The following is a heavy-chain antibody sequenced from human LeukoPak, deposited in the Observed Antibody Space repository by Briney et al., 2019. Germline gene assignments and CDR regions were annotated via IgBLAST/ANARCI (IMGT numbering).Heavy chain of an antibody. CDR1: GGSFSGYY. CDR2: INHSGST. CDR3: ERGRLYITMGRGVTNAPYFDY. Sequence: SETLSLTCAVYGGSFSGYYWSWIRQPPGKGLEWIGEINHSGSTNYNPSLKSRVTISIDTSKKQFSLRLSSVTAADTAVYYCERGRLYITMGRGVTNAPYFDYWGQGTLVTVSS. J-gene: IGHJ4*02. D-gene: IGHD3-10*01. V-gene: IGHV4-34*01.